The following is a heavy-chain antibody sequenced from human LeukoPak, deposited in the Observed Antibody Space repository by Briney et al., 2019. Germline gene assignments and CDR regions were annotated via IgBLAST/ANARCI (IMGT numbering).Heavy chain of an antibody. CDR3: ARVRSIAARRLDY. V-gene: IGHV4-59*01. D-gene: IGHD6-6*01. CDR2: IYYSGST. Sequence: KPSETLSLTCTVSGGSISSYYWSWIRQPPGKGLEWIGYIYYSGSTNYNPSLKSRVTISVDTSKNQFSLKLSSVTAADTAVYYCARVRSIAARRLDYWGQGTLVTVSS. J-gene: IGHJ4*02. CDR1: GGSISSYY.